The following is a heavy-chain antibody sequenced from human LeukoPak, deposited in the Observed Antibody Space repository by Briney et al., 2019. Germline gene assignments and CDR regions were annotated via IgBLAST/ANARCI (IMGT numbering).Heavy chain of an antibody. CDR1: GFTLSDHY. J-gene: IGHJ6*03. CDR3: AKSRTGHTHHYMDV. V-gene: IGHV3-72*01. Sequence: GGSLTLSCAVSGFTLSDHYMDWVRQAPGKGLEWVGRSRNKANRYTLQYAASVIGRFTISRDDSKNSLYLQMSSVRTEDTAVYYCAKSRTGHTHHYMDVWGKGTTVTVSS. CDR2: SRNKANRYTL.